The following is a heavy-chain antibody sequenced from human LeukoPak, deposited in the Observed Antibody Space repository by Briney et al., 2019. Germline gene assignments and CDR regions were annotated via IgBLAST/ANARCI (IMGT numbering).Heavy chain of an antibody. CDR3: ARDQGVYDSSGPRHYGMDV. V-gene: IGHV4-4*07. CDR2: IYTSGST. J-gene: IGHJ6*02. Sequence: SETLSLTCTVSGGSISSYYWSWIRQPAGKGLEWIGRIYTSGSTNYNPSLKSRVTMSVGTSKNQFSLKLSSVTAADTAVYYCARDQGVYDSSGPRHYGMDVWGQGTTVTVSS. D-gene: IGHD3-22*01. CDR1: GGSISSYY.